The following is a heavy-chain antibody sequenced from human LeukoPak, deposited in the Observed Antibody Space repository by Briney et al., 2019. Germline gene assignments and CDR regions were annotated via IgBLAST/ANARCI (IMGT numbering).Heavy chain of an antibody. CDR1: GGSISSHY. D-gene: IGHD3-22*01. CDR2: IYDSGST. Sequence: PSETLSLTCTVSGGSISSHYWSWIRQPPGKGLEWIGYIYDSGSTYYNPSLKSRVTISVDTSKNQFSLKLSSVTAADTAVYYCARDGNYYYDSSGYYYPFDYWGQGTLVTVSS. CDR3: ARDGNYYYDSSGYYYPFDY. V-gene: IGHV4-59*11. J-gene: IGHJ4*02.